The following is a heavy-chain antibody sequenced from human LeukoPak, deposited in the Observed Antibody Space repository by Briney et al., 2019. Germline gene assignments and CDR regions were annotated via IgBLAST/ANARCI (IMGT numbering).Heavy chain of an antibody. CDR2: ITGSSNSI. V-gene: IGHV3-21*01. Sequence: EWVSSITGSSNSIYYADSVKGRFTISRDNAKSSLSLQMNSLRAEDTALYYCARAFSTTWSFWGQGTLVTVSS. D-gene: IGHD6-13*01. CDR3: ARAFSTTWSF. J-gene: IGHJ4*02.